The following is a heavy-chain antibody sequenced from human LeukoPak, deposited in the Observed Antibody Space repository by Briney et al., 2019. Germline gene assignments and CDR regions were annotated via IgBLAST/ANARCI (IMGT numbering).Heavy chain of an antibody. D-gene: IGHD3-10*01. CDR1: GFTFSNSW. Sequence: GGSLRLSCAASGFTFSNSWMSWVRQAPERGLEWVANIKADGSQKDYVDSMKGRFTVSRDNAKNSVYLEMKSLRVEDTAVYYCAKVANYYYGSKSYYFFEHWGQGTPVTASS. V-gene: IGHV3-7*01. J-gene: IGHJ4*02. CDR3: AKVANYYYGSKSYYFFEH. CDR2: IKADGSQK.